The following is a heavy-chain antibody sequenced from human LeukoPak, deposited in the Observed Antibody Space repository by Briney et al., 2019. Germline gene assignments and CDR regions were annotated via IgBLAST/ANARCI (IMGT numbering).Heavy chain of an antibody. V-gene: IGHV1-69*05. CDR2: IIPIFGTA. CDR1: GGTFSSYA. D-gene: IGHD6-19*01. CDR3: AGSAGYSSGWAQRFDY. J-gene: IGHJ4*02. Sequence: GASVKVSCKASGGTFSSYAISWVRQAPGQGLEWMGRIIPIFGTANYAQKFQGRVTITTDESTSTAYMELSSLRSEDTAVYYCAGSAGYSSGWAQRFDYWGQGTLVTVSS.